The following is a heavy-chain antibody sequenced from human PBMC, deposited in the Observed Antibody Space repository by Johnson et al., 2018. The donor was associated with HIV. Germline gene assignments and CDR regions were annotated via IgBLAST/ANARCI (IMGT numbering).Heavy chain of an antibody. Sequence: VQLVESGGGVVRPGGSLRLSCAASGFTFDDYAMHWVRPAPGEGLEWVSGLSWNRGSIGYADSVQGRFTLARDNSKNTLSLQMNSLRAEDTAVYYCARDRPSGSYYVDAFDIWGQGTMVTVSS. V-gene: IGHV3-9*01. D-gene: IGHD1-26*01. CDR1: GFTFDDYA. CDR2: LSWNRGSI. J-gene: IGHJ3*02. CDR3: ARDRPSGSYYVDAFDI.